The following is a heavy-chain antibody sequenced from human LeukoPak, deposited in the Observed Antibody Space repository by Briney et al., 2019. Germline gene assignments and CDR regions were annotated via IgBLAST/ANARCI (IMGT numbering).Heavy chain of an antibody. CDR3: LRGYWFDP. Sequence: PGGSLRLSCAASGFTFSSYAMSWVRQAPGKGLEWVANIKQDGSEKYYVDSVKGRFTISRDNAKNSLYLQMNSLRAEDTAVYYCLRGYWFDPWGQGTLVTVSS. CDR2: IKQDGSEK. CDR1: GFTFSSYA. D-gene: IGHD5-12*01. V-gene: IGHV3-7*01. J-gene: IGHJ5*02.